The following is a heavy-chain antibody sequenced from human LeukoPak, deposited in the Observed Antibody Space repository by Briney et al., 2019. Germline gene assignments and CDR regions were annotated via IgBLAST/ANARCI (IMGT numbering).Heavy chain of an antibody. Sequence: SETLSLTCTVSGGSISSGGYSWSWIRQHPGKGLEWIVYIYYSGSTYYNPSLKSRVTISVDTSKNQFSLKLSSVTAADTAVYYCAREHYDSSGYYFDYWGQGTLVTVSS. CDR1: GGSISSGGYS. CDR2: IYYSGST. V-gene: IGHV4-31*03. CDR3: AREHYDSSGYYFDY. J-gene: IGHJ4*02. D-gene: IGHD3-22*01.